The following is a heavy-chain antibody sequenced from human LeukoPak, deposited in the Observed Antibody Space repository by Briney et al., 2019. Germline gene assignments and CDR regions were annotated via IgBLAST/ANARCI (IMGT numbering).Heavy chain of an antibody. D-gene: IGHD3-10*01. Sequence: SETLSLTCTVSGGSISSYYWSWIRQPPGKGLEWIGYIYYSGSTNYNPSLKSRVTISVDTSKNQFSLKLSSVTAADTAVYYCARARGVLDTFDIWGQGTMVTVSS. CDR3: ARARGVLDTFDI. CDR1: GGSISSYY. J-gene: IGHJ3*02. V-gene: IGHV4-59*01. CDR2: IYYSGST.